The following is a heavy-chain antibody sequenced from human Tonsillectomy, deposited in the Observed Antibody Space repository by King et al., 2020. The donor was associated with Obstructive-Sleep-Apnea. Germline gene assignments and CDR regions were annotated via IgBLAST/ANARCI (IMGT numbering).Heavy chain of an antibody. J-gene: IGHJ3*01. V-gene: IGHV1-8*01. Sequence: VQLVESGAEVKKPGASVKVSCKASGYTFTSYDINWVRQATGQGLEWIGWMNPNSGNTGYSQKFQGRVTMTRDTSVSTAYLELSSLRSEDTAVYYCATEARTFYDSGSLEPVDVWGQGTMVTVPS. D-gene: IGHD3-10*01. CDR1: GYTFTSYD. CDR3: ATEARTFYDSGSLEPVDV. CDR2: MNPNSGNT.